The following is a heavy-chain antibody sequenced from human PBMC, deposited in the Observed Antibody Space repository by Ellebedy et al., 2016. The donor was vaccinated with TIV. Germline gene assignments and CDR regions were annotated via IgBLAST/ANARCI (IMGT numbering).Heavy chain of an antibody. Sequence: ASVKVSXXASGYTLTNYGISWVRQAPGQGLQWMGWINIYQGVTNFAPKFQGRVTLTTDTSTSTAYMEVRSLRSDDTAVYYCATDPVYGGNAVLNHWGQGTLVSVSS. CDR2: INIYQGVT. CDR3: ATDPVYGGNAVLNH. J-gene: IGHJ4*02. D-gene: IGHD4-23*01. CDR1: GYTLTNYG. V-gene: IGHV1-18*01.